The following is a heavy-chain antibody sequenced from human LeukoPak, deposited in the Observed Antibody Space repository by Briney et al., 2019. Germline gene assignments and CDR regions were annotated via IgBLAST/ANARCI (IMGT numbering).Heavy chain of an antibody. V-gene: IGHV3-30*04. CDR1: GFTFSSYA. D-gene: IGHD3-10*01. CDR3: ARAGGGN. CDR2: ISFDGSNK. J-gene: IGHJ4*02. Sequence: GGSLRLSCAASGFTFSSYAMHWVRQAPGKGLEWVSVISFDGSNKYYADSVKGRFTFSRDNSKNTLYLQMNSLRAEDTAVYYCARAGGGNWGQGTLVTVSS.